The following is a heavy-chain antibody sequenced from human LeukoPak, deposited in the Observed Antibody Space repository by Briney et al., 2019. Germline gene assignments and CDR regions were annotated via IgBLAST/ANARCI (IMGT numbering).Heavy chain of an antibody. Sequence: GGSLRLSCAASGFTFSSYSMNWVRQAPGEGLEWVSYICSSSSTIYYADSVKGRFTISRDNAKNSLYLQMNSLRAEDTAVYYCARDDASIAAALDYWGQGTLVTVSS. V-gene: IGHV3-48*01. CDR1: GFTFSSYS. CDR2: ICSSSSTI. J-gene: IGHJ4*02. D-gene: IGHD6-13*01. CDR3: ARDDASIAAALDY.